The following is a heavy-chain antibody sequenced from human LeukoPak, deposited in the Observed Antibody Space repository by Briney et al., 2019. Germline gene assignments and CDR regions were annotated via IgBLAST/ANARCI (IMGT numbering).Heavy chain of an antibody. CDR2: ISTSSSYI. D-gene: IGHD2-15*01. Sequence: PGKSLRLSCATSGFTFRNYVMHWVRQAPGKGLEWVSSISTSSSYIYYADSVKGRFTISRDNARNSLYLQMNTLRAEDTAVYSCARGADGVSSNSRGWFDPWGQGTLVTVSS. J-gene: IGHJ5*02. CDR3: ARGADGVSSNSRGWFDP. CDR1: GFTFRNYV. V-gene: IGHV3-21*01.